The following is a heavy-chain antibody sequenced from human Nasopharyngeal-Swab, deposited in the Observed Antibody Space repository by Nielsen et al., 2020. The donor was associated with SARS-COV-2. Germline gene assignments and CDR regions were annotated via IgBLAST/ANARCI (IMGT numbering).Heavy chain of an antibody. Sequence: SLKISCAASGFTFDDNAMHWVRQAPGKGLEWVSGISWNSGSIGYADSVKGRFTISRDNAKNSLYLQMNSLRAEDTALYYCAKVSGYSYGAYWYFDLWGRGTLVTVSS. CDR3: AKVSGYSYGAYWYFDL. CDR1: GFTFDDNA. J-gene: IGHJ2*01. V-gene: IGHV3-9*01. CDR2: ISWNSGSI. D-gene: IGHD5-18*01.